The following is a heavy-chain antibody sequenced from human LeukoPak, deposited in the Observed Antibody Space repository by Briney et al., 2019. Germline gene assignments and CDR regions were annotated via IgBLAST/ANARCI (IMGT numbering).Heavy chain of an antibody. Sequence: PGGSLRLSCAASGFTFSSYSMNWVRQAPGKGLEWVAKIRADGSEKYYVDSVKGRFTISRDNTKNSLYLQMNSLRAEDTAVYYCARDQTYYSGSGKNYYYMDVWGKGTTVTISS. V-gene: IGHV3-7*01. CDR2: IRADGSEK. D-gene: IGHD3-10*01. CDR1: GFTFSSYS. CDR3: ARDQTYYSGSGKNYYYMDV. J-gene: IGHJ6*03.